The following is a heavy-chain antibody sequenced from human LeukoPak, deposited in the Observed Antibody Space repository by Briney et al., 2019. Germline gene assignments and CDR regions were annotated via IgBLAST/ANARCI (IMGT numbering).Heavy chain of an antibody. D-gene: IGHD3-9*01. Sequence: PGGSLRLSCAASGFTFSSYAMHWVRQAPGKGLEWVAVISYDGSNKYYADSVKGRFTISRDNSKNTLYLQMNSLRAEDTAVYYCARVFYKWILTGHFDIWGQGTMVTVSS. CDR1: GFTFSSYA. CDR3: ARVFYKWILTGHFDI. V-gene: IGHV3-30-3*01. J-gene: IGHJ3*02. CDR2: ISYDGSNK.